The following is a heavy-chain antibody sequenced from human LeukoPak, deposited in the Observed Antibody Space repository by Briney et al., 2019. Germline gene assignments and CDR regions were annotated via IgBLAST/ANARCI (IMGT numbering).Heavy chain of an antibody. J-gene: IGHJ6*03. D-gene: IGHD3-10*01. CDR2: ISAYNGNT. CDR3: ARRDDRGGYYYMDV. V-gene: IGHV1-18*01. CDR1: GYTFTSYG. Sequence: GASVKVSCKASGYTFTSYGISWVRQAPGQGLEWMGWISAYNGNTNYAQKLQGRVTMTTDTSTSTAYMELRSLRSEDTAVYYCARRDDRGGYYYMDVWGKGTTVTVSS.